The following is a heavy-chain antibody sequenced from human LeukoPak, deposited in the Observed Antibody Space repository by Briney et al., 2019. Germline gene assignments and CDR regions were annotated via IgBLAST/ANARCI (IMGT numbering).Heavy chain of an antibody. CDR3: AGGYYDILTGYYQDY. CDR2: INHSGST. CDR1: GGSFSGYY. D-gene: IGHD3-9*01. J-gene: IGHJ4*02. Sequence: PSETLSLTCAVYGGSFSGYYWSWIRQPPGKGLEWIGEINHSGSTNYNPSLKSRVTISVDTSKNQFSLKLSSVTAADTAVYYCAGGYYDILTGYYQDYWGQGTLVTVSS. V-gene: IGHV4-34*01.